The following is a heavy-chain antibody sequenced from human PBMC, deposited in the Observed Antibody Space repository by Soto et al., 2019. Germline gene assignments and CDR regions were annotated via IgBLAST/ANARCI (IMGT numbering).Heavy chain of an antibody. CDR2: IFSNDEK. CDR3: ARLLTYYYDSSGYPQNAFDI. V-gene: IGHV2-26*01. CDR1: GFSLSNARMG. D-gene: IGHD3-22*01. J-gene: IGHJ3*02. Sequence: QVTLKESGPVLVKPTETLTLTCTVSGFSLSNARMGVSWIRQPPGKALEWLAHIFSNDEKSYSTSLKSRLTITNDTSKSQVVLTLTNMDPVDTATYYCARLLTYYYDSSGYPQNAFDIWDQGTMVTVSS.